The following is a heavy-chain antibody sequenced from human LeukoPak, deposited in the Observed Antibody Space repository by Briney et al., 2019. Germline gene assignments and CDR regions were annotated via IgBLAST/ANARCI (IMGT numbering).Heavy chain of an antibody. Sequence: PGGSLRLSCAASGFTFSNYGMSWVRQAPGKGLEWVSAISGSGGSTYYADSVKGRFTISRDNSKNTLYLQMNSLRAEDTAVYYCALRGDIYYDSSGSGDYWGQGTLVTVSS. V-gene: IGHV3-23*01. CDR2: ISGSGGST. CDR1: GFTFSNYG. D-gene: IGHD3-22*01. J-gene: IGHJ4*02. CDR3: ALRGDIYYDSSGSGDY.